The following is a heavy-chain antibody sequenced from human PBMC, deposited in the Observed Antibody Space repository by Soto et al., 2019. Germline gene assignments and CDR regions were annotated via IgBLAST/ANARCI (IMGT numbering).Heavy chain of an antibody. CDR3: ARDRDGYTGGNFDY. Sequence: QVQLVQSGAEVKKPGSSVKVSCKASGGTFSSYAISWVRQAPGQGLEWMGGIIPIFGTANYAQKFQGRVTITADESTSTAYMGLSILRSEDTAVYYCARDRDGYTGGNFDYWGQGTLVTVSS. CDR2: IIPIFGTA. CDR1: GGTFSSYA. J-gene: IGHJ4*02. V-gene: IGHV1-69*12. D-gene: IGHD5-12*01.